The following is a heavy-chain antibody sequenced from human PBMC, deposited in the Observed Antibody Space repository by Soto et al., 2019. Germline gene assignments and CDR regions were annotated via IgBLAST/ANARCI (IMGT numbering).Heavy chain of an antibody. CDR1: GGSISSFNYF. CDR2: LYYSGNT. V-gene: IGHV4-39*01. CDR3: ARGGGSTFNWFDP. J-gene: IGHJ5*02. D-gene: IGHD2-15*01. Sequence: QLQLQESGPGLVKPSETLSLTCTVSGGSISSFNYFWGWIRQPPGKGLEWIGSLYYSGNTYYNPSPQSRVTLSVDTTKKQCTLTLRSVTAADTAVYYCARGGGSTFNWFDPWGQGTLVTVSP.